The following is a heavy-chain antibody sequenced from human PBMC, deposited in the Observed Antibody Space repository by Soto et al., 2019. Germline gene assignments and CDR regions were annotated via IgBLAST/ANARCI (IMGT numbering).Heavy chain of an antibody. CDR2: IYTSGST. Sequence: PSETLSLTCTASGGSISSYYWSWIRQPAGKGLEWIGRIYTSGSTNYNPSLKSRVTMSVDTYKNHLSLKLSSVTAADTAVYYCARDRGWLQDYYFGMDVWGQGTTVTVSS. D-gene: IGHD5-12*01. J-gene: IGHJ6*02. CDR3: ARDRGWLQDYYFGMDV. CDR1: GGSISSYY. V-gene: IGHV4-4*07.